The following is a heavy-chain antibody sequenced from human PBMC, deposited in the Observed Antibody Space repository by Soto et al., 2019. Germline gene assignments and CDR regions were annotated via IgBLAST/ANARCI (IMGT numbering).Heavy chain of an antibody. CDR1: GGSITNDNYY. CDR3: ERATWLGLHTSWFDP. J-gene: IGHJ5*02. Sequence: SETLSLTCTVSGGSITNDNYYWGWIRQPPGKGLEWIGYVYYSGSSHYNPSLKSRLIISMDTSKNQFSLRLSSVTAADTAVYYCERATWLGLHTSWFDPGGQGTLVTVSS. CDR2: VYYSGSS. V-gene: IGHV4-30-4*01. D-gene: IGHD5-12*01.